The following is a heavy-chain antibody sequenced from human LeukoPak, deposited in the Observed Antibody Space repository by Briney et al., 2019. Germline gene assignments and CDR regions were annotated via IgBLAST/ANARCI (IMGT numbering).Heavy chain of an antibody. V-gene: IGHV4-4*07. CDR2: IYNTGTT. CDR3: AGESGNDRKLDY. J-gene: IGHJ4*02. CDR1: GGSISSDY. Sequence: SETLSLTCTVSGGSISSDYWSWIRQPAGKGLEWIGRIYNTGTTNYNSSLKSRVTMSVDTSTNQFSLRLTFVTAADTAVYYCAGESGNDRKLDYWGQGTLVTVSS. D-gene: IGHD5-12*01.